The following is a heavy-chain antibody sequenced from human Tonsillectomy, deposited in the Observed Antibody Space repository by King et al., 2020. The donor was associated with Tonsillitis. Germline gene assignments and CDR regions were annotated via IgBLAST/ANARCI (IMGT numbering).Heavy chain of an antibody. CDR2: IYYSGST. CDR3: ARDMGYYDSSGYVGYFDY. J-gene: IGHJ4*02. CDR1: GGSISSGGYY. D-gene: IGHD3-22*01. V-gene: IGHV4-31*03. Sequence: VQLQESGPGLVKPSQTLSLTCTVSGGSISSGGYYWSWIRQHPGKGLEWIGYIYYSGSTYYNPSLKSRVTISVDTSKNQFSLKLSSVTAADTAVDYCARDMGYYDSSGYVGYFDYWGQGSLVTVSS.